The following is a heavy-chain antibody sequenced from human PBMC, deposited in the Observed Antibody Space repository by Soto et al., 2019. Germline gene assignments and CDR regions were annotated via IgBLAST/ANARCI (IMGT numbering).Heavy chain of an antibody. Sequence: GGSLRLSCAASGFTFSSYGMHWVRQAPGKGLEWVAVIWYDGSNKYYADSVKGRFTISRDNSKNTLYLQMNSLRAEDTAVYYCARDYLWTTVTTHFDYWGQGTLVTVSS. D-gene: IGHD4-17*01. CDR2: IWYDGSNK. CDR1: GFTFSSYG. J-gene: IGHJ4*02. V-gene: IGHV3-33*01. CDR3: ARDYLWTTVTTHFDY.